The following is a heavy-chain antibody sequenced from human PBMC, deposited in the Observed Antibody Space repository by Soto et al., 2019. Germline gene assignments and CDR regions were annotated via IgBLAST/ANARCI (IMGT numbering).Heavy chain of an antibody. CDR1: GYTFTSYD. J-gene: IGHJ4*02. Sequence: ASVKVSCKASGYTFTSYDINWVRQAPGQRLEWMGWINAGNGNTEYSQKFQGRVTITRDTSASTAYMELSSLRSEDTAVYYCARDPGCSYGYNWGQGTLVTVS. CDR2: INAGNGNT. V-gene: IGHV1-3*01. D-gene: IGHD5-18*01. CDR3: ARDPGCSYGYN.